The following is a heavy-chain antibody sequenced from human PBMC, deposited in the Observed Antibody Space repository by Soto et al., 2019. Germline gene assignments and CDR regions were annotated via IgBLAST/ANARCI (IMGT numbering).Heavy chain of an antibody. V-gene: IGHV4-30-4*01. CDR3: ARAGYCSSTSCYPRYWYFDL. Sequence: QVQLQESGPGLVKPSQTLSLTCTVSGGSISSGDYYWSWIRQPPGKGLEWLGYIYYSGSTYYNPSLKSRVTISVDTSKNQFSLKLSSVTAADTAVYYCARAGYCSSTSCYPRYWYFDLWGRGTLVTVSS. CDR2: IYYSGST. D-gene: IGHD2-2*01. J-gene: IGHJ2*01. CDR1: GGSISSGDYY.